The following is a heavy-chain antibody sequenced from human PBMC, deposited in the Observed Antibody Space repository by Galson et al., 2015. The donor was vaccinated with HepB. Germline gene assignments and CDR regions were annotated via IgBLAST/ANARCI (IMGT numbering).Heavy chain of an antibody. CDR3: ARMHSSGYYPWNLGEYYFDY. J-gene: IGHJ4*02. V-gene: IGHV4-34*01. CDR2: INHGGST. D-gene: IGHD3-22*01. Sequence: EWIGNINHGGSTNYNPSLKSRVTISVDPSKNQVSLQLSSVTAADTAVYYCARMHSSGYYPWNLGEYYFDYWGQGTLVTVSS.